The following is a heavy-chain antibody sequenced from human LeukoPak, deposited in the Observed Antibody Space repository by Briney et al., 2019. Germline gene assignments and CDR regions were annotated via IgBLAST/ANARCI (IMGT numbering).Heavy chain of an antibody. J-gene: IGHJ4*02. Sequence: GGSLRLSCAASGFTFSSYAMTWVRQAPEKGLEWVSSISGSGFTTYHSDSMKGRFTISRDNSRNTLYLQMSSLRAEDTAVYYCAKYVGAMIVVPYFDNWGQGTLVTVSS. CDR1: GFTFSSYA. CDR2: ISGSGFTT. CDR3: AKYVGAMIVVPYFDN. D-gene: IGHD3-22*01. V-gene: IGHV3-23*01.